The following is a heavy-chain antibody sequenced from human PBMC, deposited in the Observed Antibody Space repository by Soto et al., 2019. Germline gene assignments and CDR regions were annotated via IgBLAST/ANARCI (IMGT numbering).Heavy chain of an antibody. CDR3: ATGRHSRQPLAPEFEY. V-gene: IGHV3-30*03. J-gene: IGHJ4*02. CDR2: ISYDGSNK. Sequence: QVQLVEAGGGVVQPGGSLRLSCEASGFTFSSYAMHWVRQAPGQGLEWVTAISYDGSNKYYADSVKGRFTISRDNFKNTMYLQMDSLTAEDTAVYYCATGRHSRQPLAPEFEYWGQGTLVTVSS. CDR1: GFTFSSYA. D-gene: IGHD6-13*01.